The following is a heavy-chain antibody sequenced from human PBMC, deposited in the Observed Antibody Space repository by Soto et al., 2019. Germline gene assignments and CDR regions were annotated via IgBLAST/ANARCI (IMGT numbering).Heavy chain of an antibody. CDR1: GYTLTELS. CDR2: FDPEDGET. J-gene: IGHJ6*03. Sequence: ASVKVSCKVSGYTLTELSMHWVRQAPGKGLEWMGGFDPEDGETIYAQKFQGRVTMTEDTSTDTAYMELSSLRSEDTAVYYCATEANHYYYGSGSFRYYYYYMDVWGKGTTVIVSS. V-gene: IGHV1-24*01. D-gene: IGHD3-10*01. CDR3: ATEANHYYYGSGSFRYYYYYMDV.